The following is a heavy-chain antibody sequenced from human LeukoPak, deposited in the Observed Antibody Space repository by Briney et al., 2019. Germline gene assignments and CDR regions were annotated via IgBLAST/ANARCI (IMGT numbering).Heavy chain of an antibody. CDR3: ARGGYSSGGYYFDY. CDR2: IGTAGDT. J-gene: IGHJ4*02. V-gene: IGHV3-13*04. CDR1: GFXFSSYD. Sequence: GGSLRLSCAASGFXFSSYDIHWVRQTTGKGLEWVSAIGTAGDTYYPGSGKGRFTISRENAKNSLYLQMNSLRAGDTAVYYCARGGYSSGGYYFDYWGQGTLVTVSS. D-gene: IGHD6-19*01.